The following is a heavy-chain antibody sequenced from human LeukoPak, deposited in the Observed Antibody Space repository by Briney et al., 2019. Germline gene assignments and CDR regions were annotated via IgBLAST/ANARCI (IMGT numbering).Heavy chain of an antibody. CDR1: GGSISSYY. V-gene: IGHV4-59*01. Sequence: NPSETLSLTCTVSGGSISSYYWSWIRQPPGEGLEWIGYIYYSGSTNYNPSLKSRVTISVDTSKNQFSLKLSSVTAADTAVYYCARNPRSWTFMDVWGQGTTVTVSS. J-gene: IGHJ6*02. CDR2: IYYSGST. D-gene: IGHD6-13*01. CDR3: ARNPRSWTFMDV.